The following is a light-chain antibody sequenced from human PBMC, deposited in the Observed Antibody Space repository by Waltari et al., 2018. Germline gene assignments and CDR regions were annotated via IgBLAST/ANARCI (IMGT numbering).Light chain of an antibody. CDR2: AS. Sequence: IQLTQSPSSLSASVGDRVTITCRASQGINSDLAWYQQKPGKAPKLLIYASTLQSGVPSRFSGSGSGTDFTLTISSLQPEDFATYYCQQFNSFPPVTFGGGTTVEIK. J-gene: IGKJ4*01. CDR1: QGINSD. V-gene: IGKV1-9*01. CDR3: QQFNSFPPVT.